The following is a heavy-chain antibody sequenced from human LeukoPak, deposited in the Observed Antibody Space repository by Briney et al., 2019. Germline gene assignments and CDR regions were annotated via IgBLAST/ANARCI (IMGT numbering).Heavy chain of an antibody. CDR2: TNHRGST. J-gene: IGHJ4*02. Sequence: PSGTLSLTCAFSGGSFSGYSWSWIRQTPGQGLEWIGETNHRGSTNYNPSLKSRVTISVDASKSQFYLKLSSVTAADTAVYYCARVSRWFLAVAGYADFWGQGTQVTVSS. CDR1: GGSFSGYS. D-gene: IGHD6-19*01. V-gene: IGHV4-34*01. CDR3: ARVSRWFLAVAGYADF.